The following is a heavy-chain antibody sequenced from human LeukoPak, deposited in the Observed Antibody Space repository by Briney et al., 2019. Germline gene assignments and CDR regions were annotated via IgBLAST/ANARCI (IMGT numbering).Heavy chain of an antibody. CDR3: ARGPRGNRPFDY. CDR2: INHSGST. J-gene: IGHJ4*02. D-gene: IGHD1-14*01. CDR1: GGSFSGYY. Sequence: SETLSLTCAVYGGSFSGYYWSWIRQPPGKGLEWIGEINHSGSTNYNPSLKSRVTISVDTSKNQFSLKLSSVTAADTAVYYCARGPRGNRPFDYWGQGTLVTVSS. V-gene: IGHV4-34*01.